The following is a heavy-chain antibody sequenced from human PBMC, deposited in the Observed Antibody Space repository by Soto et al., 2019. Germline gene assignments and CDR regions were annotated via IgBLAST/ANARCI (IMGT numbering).Heavy chain of an antibody. CDR1: GYSFTSYW. Sequence: GESLKICCKGSGYSFTSYWIGWVRQMPGKGLEWMGIIYPGDSDTRYSPSFQGQVTISADKSISTAYLQWSSLKASDTAMYYCARASIAARLYNWFDPWGQGTLVTVSS. CDR3: ARASIAARLYNWFDP. D-gene: IGHD6-6*01. CDR2: IYPGDSDT. J-gene: IGHJ5*02. V-gene: IGHV5-51*01.